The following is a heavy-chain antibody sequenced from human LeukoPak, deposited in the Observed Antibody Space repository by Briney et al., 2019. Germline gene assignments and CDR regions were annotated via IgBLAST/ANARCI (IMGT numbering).Heavy chain of an antibody. D-gene: IGHD3-10*01. Sequence: GASVKVSCNASGYTLTELSMHWVRQAPGKGLEWMGGFDPEDGGRIYAQKFQGRLTMTEDTSTDTAYMELSSLRSEDTAVYYCATLMFRGVIGDNYFGMDVWGKGTTVTVSS. J-gene: IGHJ6*04. CDR2: FDPEDGGR. CDR3: ATLMFRGVIGDNYFGMDV. V-gene: IGHV1-24*01. CDR1: GYTLTELS.